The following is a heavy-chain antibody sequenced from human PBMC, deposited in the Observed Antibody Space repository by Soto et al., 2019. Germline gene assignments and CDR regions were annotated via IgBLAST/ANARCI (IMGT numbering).Heavy chain of an antibody. Sequence: ASVKVSCKASGYTFTSYAMHWVRQAPGQRLEWMGWINAGNGNTKYSQKFQGRVTITRDTSASTAYMELSSLRSEDTAVYYCARDDIVLMVYASLRFDPWGQGTLVTVSS. J-gene: IGHJ5*02. CDR2: INAGNGNT. CDR3: ARDDIVLMVYASLRFDP. CDR1: GYTFTSYA. V-gene: IGHV1-3*01. D-gene: IGHD2-8*01.